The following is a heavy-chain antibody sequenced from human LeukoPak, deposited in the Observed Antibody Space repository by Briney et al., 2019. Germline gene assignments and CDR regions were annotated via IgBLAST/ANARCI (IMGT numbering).Heavy chain of an antibody. CDR2: IYSDNNT. CDR3: ARVRACSGGSCWYYFDY. CDR1: GFTISSNY. V-gene: IGHV3-53*01. J-gene: IGHJ4*02. D-gene: IGHD2-15*01. Sequence: GSLILSCASSGFTISSNYMTGVRQALGKVLEWASIIYSDNNTYYTDSVKGRFTISRDNSKNTLYVQMNSLRAEDTAVYYCARVRACSGGSCWYYFDYWGQGTLVTVSS.